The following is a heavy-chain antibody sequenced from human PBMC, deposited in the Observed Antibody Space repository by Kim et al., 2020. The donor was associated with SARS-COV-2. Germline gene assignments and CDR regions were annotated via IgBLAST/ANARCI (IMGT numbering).Heavy chain of an antibody. D-gene: IGHD4-17*01. CDR3: ARLDYGDAFDI. J-gene: IGHJ3*02. CDR1: GFTVSSNY. CDR2: IYSGGST. Sequence: GGSLRLSCAASGFTVSSNYMSWVRQAPGKGLEWVSVIYSGGSTYDADSVKGRFTISRDNSKNTLYLQMNSLRAEDTAVYYCARLDYGDAFDIWGQGTMVTVSS. V-gene: IGHV3-66*04.